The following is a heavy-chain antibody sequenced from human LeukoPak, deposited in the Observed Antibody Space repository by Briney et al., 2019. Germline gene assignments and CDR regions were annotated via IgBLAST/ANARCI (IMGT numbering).Heavy chain of an antibody. CDR2: INYSGST. CDR3: ARGGDLGYYFDY. Sequence: SETLSLTCNVSGGSISSYYWSWIRQPPGKGLEWIGSINYSGSTNYNRSLKSRVTISADTSKNQFSLKLSSVTAADTAVYYCARGGDLGYYFDYWGRGTLVTVSS. CDR1: GGSISSYY. D-gene: IGHD4-17*01. V-gene: IGHV4-59*01. J-gene: IGHJ4*02.